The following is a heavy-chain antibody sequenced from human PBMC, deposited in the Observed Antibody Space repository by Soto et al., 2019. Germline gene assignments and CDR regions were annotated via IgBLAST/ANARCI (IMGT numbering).Heavy chain of an antibody. CDR2: IYYSGST. V-gene: IGHV4-39*01. CDR1: GGSISSRTYY. J-gene: IGHJ5*02. Sequence: QLQLQESGPGLVKPSETLSLTCTVSGGSISSRTYYWGWIRQPPGKGLEWIGSIYYSGSTYYNPSLKSRVTISVDTSKNQFSLKLTSVTAADTAVYYCARPPGNYCGWFAPWGQGTLVTVSS. D-gene: IGHD1-7*01. CDR3: ARPPGNYCGWFAP.